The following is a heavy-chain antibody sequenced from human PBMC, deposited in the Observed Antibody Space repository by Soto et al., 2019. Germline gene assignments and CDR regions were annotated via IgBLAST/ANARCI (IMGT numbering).Heavy chain of an antibody. J-gene: IGHJ4*02. Sequence: QLQLVQPGAEVKKPGSSVRVSCKASGDTFTKYAISWLRQAPGQGLEWMGGIVPVFGTVNHAQRFKGRVTITADKSTSTSYVELASLTAEDTAVYYCAGVASGSTWYYFDYWGQGTLVTVSS. CDR2: IVPVFGTV. V-gene: IGHV1-69*06. D-gene: IGHD3-10*01. CDR3: AGVASGSTWYYFDY. CDR1: GDTFTKYA.